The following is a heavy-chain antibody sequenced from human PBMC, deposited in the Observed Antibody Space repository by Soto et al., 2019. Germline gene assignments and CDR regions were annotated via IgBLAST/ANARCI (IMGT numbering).Heavy chain of an antibody. CDR2: IYYSGST. CDR3: ARDVIVEYSSSSYYYYGMDV. Sequence: SETLSLTCTVSGGSISSGGYYWSWIRQHPGKGLEWIGYIYYSGSTYYNPSLKSRVTISVDTSKNQFSLKLSSVTAADTAVYYCARDVIVEYSSSSYYYYGMDVWGQGTTVTVSS. V-gene: IGHV4-31*03. J-gene: IGHJ6*02. CDR1: GGSISSGGYY. D-gene: IGHD6-6*01.